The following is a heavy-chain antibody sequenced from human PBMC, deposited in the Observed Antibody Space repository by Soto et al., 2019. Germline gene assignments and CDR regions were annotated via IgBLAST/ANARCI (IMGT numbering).Heavy chain of an antibody. D-gene: IGHD2-15*01. CDR3: ARGRDGNTPLFDC. Sequence: PGGSLRLSCAASGFTVSTNYMSWVRQAPGRGLEWVSVIYSGGTTYYSDSVKGRFTFSRDNYKNTVSLQMNTLRAEDTAVYYCARGRDGNTPLFDCWGQGTLVTVSS. CDR1: GFTVSTNY. V-gene: IGHV3-66*01. CDR2: IYSGGTT. J-gene: IGHJ4*02.